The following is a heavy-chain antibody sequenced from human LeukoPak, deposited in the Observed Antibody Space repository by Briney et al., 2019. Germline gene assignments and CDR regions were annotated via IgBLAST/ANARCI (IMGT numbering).Heavy chain of an antibody. CDR2: IIPIFGTA. CDR1: GGTFSSYA. J-gene: IGHJ4*02. Sequence: SVKVSCKASGGTFSSYAISWVRQAPGQGLEWMGGIIPIFGTANYAQKFQGRVTITADESTSTAYMELSSLRSEDTAVYYCARDLLGWFGEYYFDYWGQGTLVTVSS. CDR3: ARDLLGWFGEYYFDY. D-gene: IGHD3-10*01. V-gene: IGHV1-69*13.